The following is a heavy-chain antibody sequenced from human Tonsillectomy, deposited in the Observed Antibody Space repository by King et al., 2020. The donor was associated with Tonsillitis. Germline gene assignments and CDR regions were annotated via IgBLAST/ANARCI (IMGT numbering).Heavy chain of an antibody. CDR1: GYTFTSYY. J-gene: IGHJ4*02. D-gene: IGHD6-19*01. V-gene: IGHV1-46*01. CDR2: INPSGGST. CDR3: ARAVGRMQGYEQWVVVPGSFDY. Sequence: QLVESGAEVKKPGASVKVSCKASGYTFTSYYMHWVRQAPGQGLEWMGIINPSGGSTSYTQKFLGRVTMTRDTSTSTVYMELSSLRSEDTAVYYCARAVGRMQGYEQWVVVPGSFDYWGQGTLVTVSS.